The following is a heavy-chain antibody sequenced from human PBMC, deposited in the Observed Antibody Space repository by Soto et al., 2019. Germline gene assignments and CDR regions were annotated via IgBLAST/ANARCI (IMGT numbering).Heavy chain of an antibody. CDR1: GGTFSSYA. CDR3: ARGRRANWGTLDGMDV. J-gene: IGHJ6*02. V-gene: IGHV1-69*12. CDR2: IIPIFGTA. D-gene: IGHD7-27*01. Sequence: QVQLVQSGAEVKKPGSSVKVSCKASGGTFSSYAISWVRQAPGQGLEWMGGIIPIFGTATYAQKFQGRVTITADESTSTAYMELSSLRSEDTAVYDCARGRRANWGTLDGMDVWGQGTTVTVSS.